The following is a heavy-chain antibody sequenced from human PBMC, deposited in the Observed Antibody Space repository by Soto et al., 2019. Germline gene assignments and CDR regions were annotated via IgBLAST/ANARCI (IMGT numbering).Heavy chain of an antibody. Sequence: PSETLSLTCALYGGSFSGYYWSWIRQPPGKGLEWIGEINHSGSTNYNPSLKSRVTISVDTSKNQFSLKLSSVTAADTAVYYCARLGGDYYYYGMDVWGQGTTVTVSS. CDR3: ARLGGDYYYYGMDV. D-gene: IGHD2-15*01. J-gene: IGHJ6*02. CDR1: GGSFSGYY. V-gene: IGHV4-34*01. CDR2: INHSGST.